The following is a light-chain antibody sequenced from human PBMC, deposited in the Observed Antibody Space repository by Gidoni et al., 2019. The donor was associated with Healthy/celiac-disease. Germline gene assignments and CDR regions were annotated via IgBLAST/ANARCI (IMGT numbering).Light chain of an antibody. Sequence: DIQMTQSPPTLSASVGDRVTITCRASQTIDDWVAWYQQKPGKVPNLLIYTASNLEFGVPSRFSGSGAGTEFTLTISSLQPEDVASYYCQEYRTFSFGQGTKLKIK. J-gene: IGKJ2*01. CDR2: TAS. V-gene: IGKV1-5*03. CDR1: QTIDDW. CDR3: QEYRTFS.